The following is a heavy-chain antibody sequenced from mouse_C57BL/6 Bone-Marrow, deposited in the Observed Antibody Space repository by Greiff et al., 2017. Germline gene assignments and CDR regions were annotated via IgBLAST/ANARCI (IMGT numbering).Heavy chain of an antibody. Sequence: EVQRVESGGGLVQPKGSLKLSCAASGFTFNTYAMHWVRQAPGKGLEWVARIRSKSSNYATSYADSVKDIFTISRDDSQSMLYLQMNNLKTEDTAMYYCVRAGGLSGDYWGQGTSVTVSS. CDR1: GFTFNTYA. CDR2: IRSKSSNYAT. D-gene: IGHD3-1*01. J-gene: IGHJ4*01. V-gene: IGHV10-3*01. CDR3: VRAGGLSGDY.